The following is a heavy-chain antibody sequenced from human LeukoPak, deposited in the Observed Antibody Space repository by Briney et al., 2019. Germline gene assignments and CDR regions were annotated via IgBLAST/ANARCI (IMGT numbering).Heavy chain of an antibody. D-gene: IGHD5-12*01. CDR1: GFTFSSYE. Sequence: PGGSLRLSCAASGFTFSSYEMSWVRQAPGKGLEWVGRIKSKTDGGTTDYAAPVKGRFTISRDDSKNTLYLQMNSLKTEDTAVYYCTTGVATPKRGSYYFDYWGQGTLVTVSS. CDR2: IKSKTDGGTT. CDR3: TTGVATPKRGSYYFDY. J-gene: IGHJ4*02. V-gene: IGHV3-15*01.